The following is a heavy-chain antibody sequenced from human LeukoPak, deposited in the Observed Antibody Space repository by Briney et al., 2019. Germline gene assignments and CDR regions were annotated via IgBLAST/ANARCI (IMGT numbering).Heavy chain of an antibody. CDR3: AREGSVAVAAGGFDY. CDR1: GGTFSSYA. J-gene: IGHJ4*02. D-gene: IGHD6-19*01. CDR2: IIPIFGTA. Sequence: VKVSCKASGGTFSSYAISWVRQAPGQGLEWMGGIIPIFGTANYAQKFQGRVTITADESTSTAYMELSSLRSEDTAVYYCAREGSVAVAAGGFDYWGQGALVTVSS. V-gene: IGHV1-69*13.